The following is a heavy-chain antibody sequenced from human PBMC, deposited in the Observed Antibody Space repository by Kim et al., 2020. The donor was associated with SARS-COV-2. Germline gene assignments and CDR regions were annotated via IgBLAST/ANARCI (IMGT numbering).Heavy chain of an antibody. CDR3: AKAPAMSREFDD. J-gene: IGHJ4*02. CDR2: IRRNSGTV. Sequence: PGKGMEGVAGIRRNSGTVAYADSVKGRCAISRENAKNSLYLTMSSLRSEDTALYYCAKAPAMSREFDDWGQGTLVTVSS. V-gene: IGHV3-9*01. D-gene: IGHD3-10*01.